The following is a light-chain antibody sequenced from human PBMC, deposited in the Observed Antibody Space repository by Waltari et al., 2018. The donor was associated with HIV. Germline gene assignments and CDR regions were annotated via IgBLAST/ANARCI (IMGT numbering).Light chain of an antibody. Sequence: ATRLPQSPPSVSAATGDTVTITCRASRDIDTHLAWYQHKPGSAPHLLRYGASTLQKGVPPRFSGSGSGTFFSLTVTCLQSEDFATYFCQQYHDSPRTFGLGTTV. CDR2: GAS. CDR3: QQYHDSPRT. CDR1: RDIDTH. J-gene: IGKJ1*01. V-gene: IGKV1-8*01.